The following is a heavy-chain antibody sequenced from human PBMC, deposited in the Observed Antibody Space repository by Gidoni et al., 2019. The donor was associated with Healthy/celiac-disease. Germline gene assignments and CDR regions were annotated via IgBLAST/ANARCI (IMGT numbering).Heavy chain of an antibody. D-gene: IGHD4-17*01. J-gene: IGHJ6*02. V-gene: IGHV1-8*01. Sequence: QVQLVQSGAEVKKPGASVKVSCKASGYTFTSYDHNWVRQATGQGLEWMGWMNPNSANTGYAQKFQGRVTMTRNTSISTAYMELSNLRSEDTAVYYCARGGDYGGNSGYYSYYGMDVWGQGTTVTVSS. CDR1: GYTFTSYD. CDR3: ARGGDYGGNSGYYSYYGMDV. CDR2: MNPNSANT.